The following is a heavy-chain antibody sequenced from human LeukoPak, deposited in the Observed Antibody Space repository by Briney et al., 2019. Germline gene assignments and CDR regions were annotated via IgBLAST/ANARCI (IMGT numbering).Heavy chain of an antibody. CDR3: ARAPAEYYYDSWRLRFDY. J-gene: IGHJ4*02. Sequence: SETLSLTCTVSGGSISSYYWSWIRQPPGKGLEWIGYIYYSGSTNYNPSLKSRVTISVDTSKNQFSLKLSSVTAADTAVYYCARAPAEYYYDSWRLRFDYWGQGTLVTVSS. CDR1: GGSISSYY. V-gene: IGHV4-59*01. CDR2: IYYSGST. D-gene: IGHD3-22*01.